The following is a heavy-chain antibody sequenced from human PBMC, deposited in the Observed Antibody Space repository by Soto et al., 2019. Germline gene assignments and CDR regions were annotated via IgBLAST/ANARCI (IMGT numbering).Heavy chain of an antibody. Sequence: QVKLVQSGTEVKKPGASMKVSCKASGYSFATSSISWVRQAPGQGLEWMGWISAYNGNTHYEQKLQDRVTMTTDTSTSTAYLELRSLRSDDTAVYYCARAGHYYDSSGYATWGQGTLVTVS. CDR1: GYSFATSS. CDR3: ARAGHYYDSSGYAT. V-gene: IGHV1-18*01. CDR2: ISAYNGNT. D-gene: IGHD3-22*01. J-gene: IGHJ5*02.